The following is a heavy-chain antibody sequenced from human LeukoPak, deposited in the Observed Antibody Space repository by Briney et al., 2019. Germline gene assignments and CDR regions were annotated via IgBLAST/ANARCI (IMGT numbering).Heavy chain of an antibody. Sequence: GGALRLSCIGTGFNFSSDAMGWVRQAAGKGLEGVSGISGSGGNTYYAEALQRRFNIYKENSKSTLYLQMNRLRVDDTAVYFCAKDRGRMWLQVANWGQGTLVSVSS. CDR2: ISGSGGNT. V-gene: IGHV3-23*01. CDR1: GFNFSSDA. CDR3: AKDRGRMWLQVAN. D-gene: IGHD2-15*01. J-gene: IGHJ4*02.